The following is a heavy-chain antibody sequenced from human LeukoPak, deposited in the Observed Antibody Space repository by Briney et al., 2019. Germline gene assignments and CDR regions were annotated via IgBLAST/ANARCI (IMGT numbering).Heavy chain of an antibody. Sequence: GGSLRLSCAASGFTFSSYAMHWVRQAPGKGLEWVAVTSYDGSNKYYADSVKGRFTISGDNSKNTLYLQMNSLRTEDTAVYYCARDLTVTDYYYYGMDVWGQGTTVTVSS. J-gene: IGHJ6*02. CDR1: GFTFSSYA. D-gene: IGHD4-11*01. CDR3: ARDLTVTDYYYYGMDV. CDR2: TSYDGSNK. V-gene: IGHV3-30-3*01.